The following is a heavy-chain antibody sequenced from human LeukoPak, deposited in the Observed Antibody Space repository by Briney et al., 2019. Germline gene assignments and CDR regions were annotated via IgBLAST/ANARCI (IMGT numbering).Heavy chain of an antibody. CDR1: GVSISSGSNY. CDR3: ARQSGIYFRY. D-gene: IGHD1-26*01. J-gene: IGHJ4*02. CDR2: IYSSGST. V-gene: IGHV4-39*07. Sequence: SSETLSLTCSVSGVSISSGSNYWGWIRQPPGKTLEWIGSIYSSGSTYYNLSLKSRVIILIDTAKNHVSLNLSSVTAADTAVYYCARQSGIYFRYWGQGTLVTVSS.